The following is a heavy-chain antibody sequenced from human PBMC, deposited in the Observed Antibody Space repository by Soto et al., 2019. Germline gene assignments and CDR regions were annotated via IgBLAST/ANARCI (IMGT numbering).Heavy chain of an antibody. CDR1: GISITSSY. CDR3: ARGRHWFGP. J-gene: IGHJ5*02. V-gene: IGHV4-59*08. Sequence: SETLSLTCTVSGISITSSYWNWFRQSPGKGLEWIGQISDRGDINYNPPLESRVAISTDTSKNQVSLTLTAVNAADTAVYFCARGRHWFGPWGQGXLVTVYS. CDR2: ISDRGDI.